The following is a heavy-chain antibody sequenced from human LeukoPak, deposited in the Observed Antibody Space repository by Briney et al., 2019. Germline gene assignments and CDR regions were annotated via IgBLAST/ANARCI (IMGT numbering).Heavy chain of an antibody. Sequence: PGGSLRLSCAASGFTFSGYEMNWVRQAPGKGLEWVSYISSSGSTIYYADSVKGRFTISRDNAKNSLYLQMNSLRAEDTAVYYCATWGYYDSSGYSPDFDYWGQGTLVTVP. J-gene: IGHJ4*02. CDR2: ISSSGSTI. CDR1: GFTFSGYE. D-gene: IGHD3-22*01. CDR3: ATWGYYDSSGYSPDFDY. V-gene: IGHV3-48*03.